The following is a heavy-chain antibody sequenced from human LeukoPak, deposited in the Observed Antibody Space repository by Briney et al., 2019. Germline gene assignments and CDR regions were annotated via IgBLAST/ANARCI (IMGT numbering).Heavy chain of an antibody. CDR3: ARCLGGRCDYFDY. CDR1: GGSFSGYY. D-gene: IGHD3-16*01. V-gene: IGHV4-59*10. CDR2: IYTSGST. J-gene: IGHJ4*02. Sequence: SETLSLTCAVYGGSFSGYYCSWIRQPAGKGLEWLGRIYTSGSTNYNPSLKSRVTISVDTSKNQFSLRLSSVTASDTAVYYCARCLGGRCDYFDYWGQGALVTVSS.